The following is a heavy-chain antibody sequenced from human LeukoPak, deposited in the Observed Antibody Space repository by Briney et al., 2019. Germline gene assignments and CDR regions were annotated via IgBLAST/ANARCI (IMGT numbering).Heavy chain of an antibody. Sequence: SETLSLTCTVSDGSISSYYWNWFRQPPGKGLEWIGHIYYTGTTHYNPSLQSRVSISIDTSKNQFSLKLTSVTAVDTAVYYCARWGHFDTSGYFVADYWGQGTLITVPS. V-gene: IGHV4-59*01. CDR1: DGSISSYY. D-gene: IGHD3-22*01. CDR2: IYYTGTT. J-gene: IGHJ4*02. CDR3: ARWGHFDTSGYFVADY.